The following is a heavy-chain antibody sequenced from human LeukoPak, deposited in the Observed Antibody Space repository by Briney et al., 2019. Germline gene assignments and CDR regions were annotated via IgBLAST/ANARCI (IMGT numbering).Heavy chain of an antibody. Sequence: GGSLRLSCAASGFTFSSYSMNWVRQAPGKGLEWVALISNDGTTTHYADSVRGRFTIYRDNSKNTLHLQMDSLAFNDTAIYFCARAPSSSVAGTSAFDYWGRGTPVTVSS. J-gene: IGHJ4*02. D-gene: IGHD6-19*01. CDR2: ISNDGTTT. V-gene: IGHV3-30*05. CDR3: ARAPSSSVAGTSAFDY. CDR1: GFTFSSYS.